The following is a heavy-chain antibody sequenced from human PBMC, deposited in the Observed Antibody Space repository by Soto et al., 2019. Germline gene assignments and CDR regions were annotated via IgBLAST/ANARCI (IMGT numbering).Heavy chain of an antibody. V-gene: IGHV4-59*01. CDR3: ARVSYEGWFDP. J-gene: IGHJ5*02. D-gene: IGHD5-18*01. Sequence: SETLSLTCTVSGGSISSYYWSWIRQPPGKGLEWIGYIYYSGSTNYNPSLKSRVTISVDTSKNQFSLKLSSVTAADTAVYYCARVSYEGWFDPWGQGTLVTVTS. CDR2: IYYSGST. CDR1: GGSISSYY.